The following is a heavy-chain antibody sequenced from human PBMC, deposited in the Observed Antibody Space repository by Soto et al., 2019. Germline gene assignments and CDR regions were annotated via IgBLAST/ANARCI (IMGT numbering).Heavy chain of an antibody. CDR2: IIPNFGTE. J-gene: IGHJ6*02. D-gene: IGHD6-13*01. CDR1: GGTFSSYA. Sequence: QVQLVQSGAEVKKPGSSVRVSCKASGGTFSSYAISWVRQAPGQGLEWMGGIIPNFGTENYAQKFQGRVTITADESTSTAYMELSSLRSEDTAVYYCARDRIAGSKYYYGMDVGGQGPTVTVSS. V-gene: IGHV1-69*01. CDR3: ARDRIAGSKYYYGMDV.